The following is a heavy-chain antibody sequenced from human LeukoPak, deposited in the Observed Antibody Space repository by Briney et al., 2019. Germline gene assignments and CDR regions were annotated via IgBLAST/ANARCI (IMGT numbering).Heavy chain of an antibody. V-gene: IGHV3-21*01. D-gene: IGHD3-10*01. CDR1: GFTFSSYS. J-gene: IGHJ4*02. CDR2: ISSSSSYI. CDR3: ASGGLLWFGEFHFDY. Sequence: GGSLRLSCAASGFTFSSYSMNWVRQAPGKGLEWVSSISSSSSYIYYADSVKGRFTISRDNAKNSLYLQMNSLRAEDTAVYYCASGGLLWFGEFHFDYWGQGTLVTVSS.